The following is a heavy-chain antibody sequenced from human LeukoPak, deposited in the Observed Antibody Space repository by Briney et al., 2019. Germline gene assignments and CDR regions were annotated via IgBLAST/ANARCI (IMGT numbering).Heavy chain of an antibody. CDR2: ISAYNGNT. Sequence: PGASVKVSCKASGYTFTSYGISWVRQAPGQGLEWMGWISAYNGNTNYAQKLQGRVTMTTDTSTSTAYMELSRLRSDDTAVYYCARDHGPEMATIPGYWGQGTLVTVSS. D-gene: IGHD5-24*01. V-gene: IGHV1-18*01. CDR1: GYTFTSYG. CDR3: ARDHGPEMATIPGY. J-gene: IGHJ4*02.